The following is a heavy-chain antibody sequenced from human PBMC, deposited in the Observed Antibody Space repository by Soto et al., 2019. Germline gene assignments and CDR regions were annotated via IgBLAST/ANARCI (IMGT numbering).Heavy chain of an antibody. CDR3: AKDTDVVGAAYKFDY. V-gene: IGHV3-30*18. CDR2: ISYDGGNK. D-gene: IGHD1-26*01. Sequence: GGSLRLSCVASGFSFSSYGMHWVRQAPGKGLEWVAVISYDGGNKYYADSVKGRFTISRDNSKNTLDLQMNSLRGEDTAVYYCAKDTDVVGAAYKFDYWGQGTLVTVSS. CDR1: GFSFSSYG. J-gene: IGHJ4*02.